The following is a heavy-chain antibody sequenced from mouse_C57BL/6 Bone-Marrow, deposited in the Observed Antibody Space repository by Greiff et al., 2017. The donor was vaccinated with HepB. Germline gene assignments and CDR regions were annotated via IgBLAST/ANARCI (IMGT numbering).Heavy chain of an antibody. D-gene: IGHD2-5*01. CDR1: GFTFSSYA. V-gene: IGHV5-4*01. CDR3: ARDPHYYSNYPYAMDY. CDR2: ISDGGSYT. Sequence: EVHLVESGGGLVKPGGSLKLSCAASGFTFSSYAMSWVRQTPEKRLEWVATISDGGSYTYYPDNVKGRFTISRDNAKNNLYLQMSHLKSEDTAMYYCARDPHYYSNYPYAMDYWGQGTSVTVSS. J-gene: IGHJ4*01.